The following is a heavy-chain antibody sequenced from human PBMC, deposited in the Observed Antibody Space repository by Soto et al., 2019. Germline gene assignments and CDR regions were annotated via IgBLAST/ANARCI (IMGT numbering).Heavy chain of an antibody. J-gene: IGHJ6*02. CDR1: GFSLSTSGVG. V-gene: IGHV2-5*02. D-gene: IGHD1-1*01. CDR2: IYWDDDK. CDR3: AQTTVSVRGFYYYYYGMDV. Sequence: QITLKESGPTLVKPTQTLTLTCTFSGFSLSTSGVGVGWIRQPPGKALQWLALIYWDDDKRYSPSLKSRLTITKDTSKNQVVLTVTNMDPVDTVTYCCAQTTVSVRGFYYYYYGMDVWCQGTTVTVFS.